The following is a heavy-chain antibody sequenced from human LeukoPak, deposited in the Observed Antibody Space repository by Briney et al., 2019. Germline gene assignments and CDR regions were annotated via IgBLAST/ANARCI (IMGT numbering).Heavy chain of an antibody. CDR3: ASSALVGARGPFDY. J-gene: IGHJ4*02. D-gene: IGHD1-26*01. Sequence: GGSLRLSCAASGFTFSSFSMNWVRQAPGKGLEWVSYISSSSSTIYYADSVKGRFTTSRDNAKNSLYLQMNSLRAEDTAVYYCASSALVGARGPFDYWGQGTLVTVSS. CDR2: ISSSSSTI. V-gene: IGHV3-48*04. CDR1: GFTFSSFS.